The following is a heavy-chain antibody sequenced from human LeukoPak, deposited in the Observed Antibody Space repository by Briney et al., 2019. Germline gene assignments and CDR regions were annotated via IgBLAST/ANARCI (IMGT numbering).Heavy chain of an antibody. D-gene: IGHD1-26*01. CDR3: VRDGVGAPPFDY. J-gene: IGHJ4*02. V-gene: IGHV3-23*01. Sequence: GGSLRLSCAASGFTFSSYAMSWVRQAPGKGLEWVSAISGSGGSTYYADSVKGRFTISRDNAKNSLFLQMNSLRAEDTAVYYCVRDGVGAPPFDYWGQGALVTVSS. CDR1: GFTFSSYA. CDR2: ISGSGGST.